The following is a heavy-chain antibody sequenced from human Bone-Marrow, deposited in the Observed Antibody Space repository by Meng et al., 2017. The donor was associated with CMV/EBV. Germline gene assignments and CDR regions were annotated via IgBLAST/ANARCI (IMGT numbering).Heavy chain of an antibody. CDR3: AREDFWSGYYSYYYYYYGMDV. CDR2: IKQDGSEK. CDR1: GFTFSSYW. Sequence: GESLKISCAASGFTFSSYWMSWVRQAPGKGLEWVANIKQDGSEKYYVDSVKGRFTISRDNAKNSLYLQMNSLRAEDTAVYYCAREDFWSGYYSYYYYYYGMDVWGQGTTVTVS. V-gene: IGHV3-7*01. J-gene: IGHJ6*02. D-gene: IGHD3-3*01.